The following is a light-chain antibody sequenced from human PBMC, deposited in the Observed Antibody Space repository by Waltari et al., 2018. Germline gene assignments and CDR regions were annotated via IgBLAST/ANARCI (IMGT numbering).Light chain of an antibody. CDR2: GTF. Sequence: IVLTQSPGTLSLSPGERATLSCRASQSVTSISLGWYQQKPGQAPRLIIYGTFNRATGIPDRFSGSGSATDFTLTISRLEPEDFAVYYCEQYDGSVVTFGGGTKVEIK. CDR1: QSVTSIS. V-gene: IGKV3-20*01. CDR3: EQYDGSVVT. J-gene: IGKJ4*01.